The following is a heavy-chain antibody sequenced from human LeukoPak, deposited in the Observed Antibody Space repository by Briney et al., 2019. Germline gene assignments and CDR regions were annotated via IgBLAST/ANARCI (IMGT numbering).Heavy chain of an antibody. V-gene: IGHV3-9*01. D-gene: IGHD3-3*01. Sequence: PGRSPRLSCAASGFTFEGFALFWVRQAPGKGLEWVSGINWNSGSVDFADSVKGRFTTSRDNARNSLYLQMNSLRTEDTALYYCAKGTGGYYGPFDSWGQGTLVTVSS. CDR2: INWNSGSV. CDR1: GFTFEGFA. CDR3: AKGTGGYYGPFDS. J-gene: IGHJ4*02.